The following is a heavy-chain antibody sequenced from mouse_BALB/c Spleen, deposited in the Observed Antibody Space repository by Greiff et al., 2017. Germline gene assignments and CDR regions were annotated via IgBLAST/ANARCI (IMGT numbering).Heavy chain of an antibody. CDR1: GFTFSSYT. CDR3: TRDESGRFDY. Sequence: EVKVEESGGGLVKPGGSLKLSCAASGFTFSSYTMSWVRQTPEKRLEWVATISSGGSYTYYPDSVKGRFTISRDNAKNTLYLQMSSLKSEDTAMYYCTRDESGRFDYWGQGTTLTVSS. CDR2: ISSGGSYT. J-gene: IGHJ2*01. D-gene: IGHD1-3*01. V-gene: IGHV5-6-4*01.